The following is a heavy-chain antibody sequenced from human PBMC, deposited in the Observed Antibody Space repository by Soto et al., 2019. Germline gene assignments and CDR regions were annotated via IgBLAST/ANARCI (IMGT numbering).Heavy chain of an antibody. D-gene: IGHD2-15*01. CDR3: ARGRGYCSGGSCYVDY. CDR2: INHSGST. CDR1: GGSFSGYY. Sequence: PSETLSLTCAVYGGSFSGYYWSWIRQPPGKGLEWIWEINHSGSTNYNPSLKSRVTISVDTSKNQFSLKLSSVTAADTAVYYCARGRGYCSGGSCYVDYWGQGTLVTVSS. J-gene: IGHJ4*02. V-gene: IGHV4-34*01.